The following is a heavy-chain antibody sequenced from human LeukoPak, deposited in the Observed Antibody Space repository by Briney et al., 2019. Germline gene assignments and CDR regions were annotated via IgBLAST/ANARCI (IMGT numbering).Heavy chain of an antibody. Sequence: ASVKVSCKASGYTFTGYYMHWVRQAPGQGLEWMGWINPNSGGTNYAQKFQGRVTMTRDTSISTAYMELSRLRSDDTAVYYCARNSHYDILTGYNYYYYMDVWGKGTTVTISS. CDR3: ARNSHYDILTGYNYYYYMDV. D-gene: IGHD3-9*01. CDR1: GYTFTGYY. V-gene: IGHV1-2*02. J-gene: IGHJ6*03. CDR2: INPNSGGT.